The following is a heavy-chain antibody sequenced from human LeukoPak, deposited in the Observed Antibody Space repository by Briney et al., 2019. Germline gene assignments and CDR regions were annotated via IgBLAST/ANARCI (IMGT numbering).Heavy chain of an antibody. V-gene: IGHV1-46*01. D-gene: IGHD1-26*01. Sequence: ASVKVSCKASGYSFTSYYMRWVRQAPGQGLEWMGFINPSGSSAAYAQKFQGRLTMTRDMFTSTDYVELTSLTSDDTAVYYCARDNSVGETAWWFDPWGQGTLVTVSS. CDR3: ARDNSVGETAWWFDP. CDR1: GYSFTSYY. J-gene: IGHJ5*02. CDR2: INPSGSSA.